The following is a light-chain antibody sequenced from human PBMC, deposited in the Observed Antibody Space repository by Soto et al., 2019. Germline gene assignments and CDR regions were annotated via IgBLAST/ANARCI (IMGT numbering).Light chain of an antibody. CDR3: QQYETFSGT. Sequence: DIQMTQSPSNPSPPVXARAPITCRASQSISSWLAWYQQKPGEAPKLLIYDASALPRGVPSRFSGSGSGTKFTLTIASLQPDDFATYYCQQYETFSGTFGPGTKVDIK. J-gene: IGKJ1*01. V-gene: IGKV1-5*01. CDR2: DAS. CDR1: QSISSW.